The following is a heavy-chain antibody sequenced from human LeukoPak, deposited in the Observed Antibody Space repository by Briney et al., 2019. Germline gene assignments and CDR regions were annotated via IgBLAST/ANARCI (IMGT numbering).Heavy chain of an antibody. D-gene: IGHD3-22*01. J-gene: IGHJ3*02. CDR1: GFTFSSYP. CDR3: ARTQSLHYYDSSAPTGPFDI. Sequence: GGSLRLSCAASGFTFSSYPMSWVRQAPAKGLQWVSAISGGGGSAYYADSVKGRFTISRDNAKNSLYLQMNSLRAEDTAVYYCARTQSLHYYDSSAPTGPFDIWGQGTMVTVSS. V-gene: IGHV3-23*01. CDR2: ISGGGGSA.